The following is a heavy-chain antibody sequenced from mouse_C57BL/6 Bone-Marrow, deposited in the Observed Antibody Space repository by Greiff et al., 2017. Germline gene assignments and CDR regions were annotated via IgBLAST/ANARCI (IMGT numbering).Heavy chain of an antibody. CDR2: IHPNSGST. Sequence: QVQLQQPGAELVKPGASVKLSCKASGYTFTSYWMHWVKQRPGQGLEWIGMIHPNSGSTNYNEKFKSKATLTVDKSSSTAYMQLSSLTSEDSAVYYCARSFYYDGSPFAYWGQGTLVTGSA. D-gene: IGHD1-1*01. CDR1: GYTFTSYW. CDR3: ARSFYYDGSPFAY. J-gene: IGHJ3*01. V-gene: IGHV1-64*01.